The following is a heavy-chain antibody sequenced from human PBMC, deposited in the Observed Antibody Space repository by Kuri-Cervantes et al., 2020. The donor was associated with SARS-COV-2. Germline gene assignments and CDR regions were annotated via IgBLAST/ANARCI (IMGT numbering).Heavy chain of an antibody. V-gene: IGHV3-73*01. CDR3: TTLIDY. CDR1: GFLFSASA. CDR2: VGGKANNYAT. Sequence: GESLKISCEVSGFLFSASAIYWVRQASGKGLEWVGRVGGKANNYATAFAASVKGRFTISRDDSKNMAYLQMNSLKTEDTAVYYCTTLIDYRGQGALVTVSS. J-gene: IGHJ4*02.